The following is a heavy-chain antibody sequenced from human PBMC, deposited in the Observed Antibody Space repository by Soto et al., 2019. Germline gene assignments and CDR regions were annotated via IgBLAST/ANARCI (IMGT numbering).Heavy chain of an antibody. CDR3: ARPNYGDQRLGMDV. J-gene: IGHJ6*02. CDR2: ISYDGSNK. CDR1: GFTFSSYA. V-gene: IGHV3-30-3*01. Sequence: QVQLVESGGGVVQPGRSLRLSCAASGFTFSSYAMHWVHQAPGKGLEWVAVISYDGSNKYYADSVKGRFTISRDNSKNTLYLQMNSLRAEDTAVYYCARPNYGDQRLGMDVWGQGTTVTVSS. D-gene: IGHD4-17*01.